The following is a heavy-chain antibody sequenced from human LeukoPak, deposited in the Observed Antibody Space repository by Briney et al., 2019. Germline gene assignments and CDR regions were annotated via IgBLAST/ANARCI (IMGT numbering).Heavy chain of an antibody. V-gene: IGHV3-23*01. CDR2: ISGSGGST. Sequence: PGGSLRLSCAASGFTFSSYAMSWVRQAPGKGLEWVSAISGSGGSTYYADSVKGRFTISRDNSKNTLYLQMNSLRAEDTAVYYRAKVVDTAMVPPYFDYWGQGTLVTVSS. D-gene: IGHD5-18*01. CDR1: GFTFSSYA. CDR3: AKVVDTAMVPPYFDY. J-gene: IGHJ4*02.